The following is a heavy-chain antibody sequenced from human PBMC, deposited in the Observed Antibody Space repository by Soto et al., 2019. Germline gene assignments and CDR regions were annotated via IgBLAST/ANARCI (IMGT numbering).Heavy chain of an antibody. CDR2: ISYDGSNK. CDR1: GFTFSSYA. J-gene: IGHJ6*02. D-gene: IGHD1-1*01. CDR3: ARDHWRALTTEYGMDV. Sequence: QPVGSLRLSCAASGFTFSSYAMHWVRQAPGKGLEWVAVISYDGSNKYYADSVKGRFTISRDNSKNTLYLQMNSLRAEDTAVYYCARDHWRALTTEYGMDVWGQGTTVTVSS. V-gene: IGHV3-30-3*01.